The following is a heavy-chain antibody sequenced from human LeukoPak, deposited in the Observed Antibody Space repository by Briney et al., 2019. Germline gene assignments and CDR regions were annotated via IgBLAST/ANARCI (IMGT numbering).Heavy chain of an antibody. CDR1: GFTFSSYA. CDR2: ISYDGGHI. CDR3: TRDNIAGSGSSG. J-gene: IGHJ4*02. Sequence: GGSLRLSCAASGFTFSSYAVHWVRQAPGKGLEWVAVISYDGGHIYYADSVKGRFTISRDNSKNTLYLQMNSLRSEDTALYYCTRDNIAGSGSSGWGQGTLVTVSS. D-gene: IGHD3-10*01. V-gene: IGHV3-30-3*01.